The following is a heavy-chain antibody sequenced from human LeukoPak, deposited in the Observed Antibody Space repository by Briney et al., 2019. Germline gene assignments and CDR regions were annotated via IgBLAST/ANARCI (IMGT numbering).Heavy chain of an antibody. CDR2: ITSTSGTI. V-gene: IGHV3-48*02. D-gene: IGHD6-13*01. CDR1: GFTFSHFT. J-gene: IGHJ4*02. Sequence: SVTLPCATSGFTFSHFTLLWVRQAPARGLEGRSYITSTSGTIYSADSVKGRFTSSRDNGKNSLYLQMNCMRDQDTAVYFCARERGGSWFDYWGQGTLVTVSS. CDR3: ARERGGSWFDY.